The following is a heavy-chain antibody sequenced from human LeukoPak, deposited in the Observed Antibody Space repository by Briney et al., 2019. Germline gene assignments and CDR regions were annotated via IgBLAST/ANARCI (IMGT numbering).Heavy chain of an antibody. Sequence: PGGSLRLSCAVSGFTVSAHYMSWVRQAPGKGLECVSFLYTGGDTYYADSVKGRFTISRDNSKNTLYLQMNSLRAEDTAVYYCARMSGSRLPGYWGQGALVTVSS. CDR3: ARMSGSRLPGY. V-gene: IGHV3-53*01. CDR1: GFTVSAHY. CDR2: LYTGGDT. D-gene: IGHD3-3*01. J-gene: IGHJ4*02.